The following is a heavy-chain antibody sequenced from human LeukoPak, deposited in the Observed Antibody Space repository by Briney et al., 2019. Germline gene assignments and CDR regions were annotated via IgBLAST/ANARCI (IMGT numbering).Heavy chain of an antibody. V-gene: IGHV4-34*01. Sequence: PSETLSLTCAVSGGXXSXFYWTWIXXPPGKXLXXIGXXNXSGTTNYYPSLKSGVTISIDTSKNQFSLKLSSVTAADTAVYYCARGPPTDYYDGSGYYYFDYWGQGTLVTVSS. CDR1: GGXXSXFY. D-gene: IGHD3-22*01. J-gene: IGHJ4*02. CDR3: ARGPPTDYYDGSGYYYFDY. CDR2: XNXSGTT.